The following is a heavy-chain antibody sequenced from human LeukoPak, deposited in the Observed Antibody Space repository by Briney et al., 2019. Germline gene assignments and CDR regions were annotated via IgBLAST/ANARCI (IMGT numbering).Heavy chain of an antibody. Sequence: PGGSLRLSCAASGFTFSSYAMSWVRQAPGKGLEWVSAISGSGGSTYYADSVKGRFTISRDNSKNTLYLQMNSLRAEDTAVYYCAKRYCKSATCRSDMDAWGQGTTVTVSS. V-gene: IGHV3-23*01. J-gene: IGHJ6*02. CDR2: ISGSGGST. CDR1: GFTFSSYA. D-gene: IGHD2-15*01. CDR3: AKRYCKSATCRSDMDA.